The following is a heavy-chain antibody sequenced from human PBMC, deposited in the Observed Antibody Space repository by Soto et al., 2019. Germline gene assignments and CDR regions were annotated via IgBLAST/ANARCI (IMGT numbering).Heavy chain of an antibody. Sequence: EVQLMESGGGLVKPGGSLRLSCAASGFTFSSYSMNWVRQAPGKGLEWVSSISSSSSYIYYADSVKGRFTISRDNAKNSLYLQMNSLRAEDTAVYYCARDPKVKGAAADQLDYWGQGTLVTVSS. CDR2: ISSSSSYI. D-gene: IGHD6-13*01. CDR3: ARDPKVKGAAADQLDY. V-gene: IGHV3-21*01. J-gene: IGHJ4*02. CDR1: GFTFSSYS.